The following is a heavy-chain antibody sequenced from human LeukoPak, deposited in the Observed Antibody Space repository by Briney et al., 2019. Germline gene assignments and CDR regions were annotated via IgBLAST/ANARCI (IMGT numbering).Heavy chain of an antibody. J-gene: IGHJ6*02. CDR1: GFTVNNNY. CDR3: ARDHNWHITYNYYYGMDV. V-gene: IGHV3-66*01. CDR2: IYSGGST. Sequence: EGSLRLSCAASGFTVNNNYMTWVRQAPGKGLEWVSVIYSGGSTYYADSVKGRFTISRDNSRNTLYLQMNSLRAEDTAVYYCARDHNWHITYNYYYGMDVWGQGTTVTVSS. D-gene: IGHD2-21*01.